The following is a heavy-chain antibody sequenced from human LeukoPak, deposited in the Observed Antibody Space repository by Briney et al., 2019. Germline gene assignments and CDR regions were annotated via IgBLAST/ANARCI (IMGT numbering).Heavy chain of an antibody. J-gene: IGHJ4*02. CDR2: INPMISTP. Sequence: SVKLSCKASGGTFRSFAINWVRQAPGKGLEWMGGINPMISTPKYAQRFQGRVSITADESTSTGYMEVSSLRSEDTAVYYCAIFQGTYGDNDNDFWGQGTLGSASS. CDR3: AIFQGTYGDNDNDF. V-gene: IGHV1-69*01. CDR1: GGTFRSFA. D-gene: IGHD4-17*01.